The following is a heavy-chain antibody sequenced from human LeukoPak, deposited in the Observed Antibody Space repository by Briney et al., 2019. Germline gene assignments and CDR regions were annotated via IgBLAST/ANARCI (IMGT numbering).Heavy chain of an antibody. Sequence: GGSLRLSCAASGFTFDDYAMHWVRQAPGKGLEWVSLINGDGGTYYADSVKGRFTISRDNSKNSLYLQMNSLRTEDTALYHCAKGGSYYGSGSYYYRWFDPWGQGTQVTVSS. J-gene: IGHJ5*02. CDR2: INGDGGT. V-gene: IGHV3-43*02. D-gene: IGHD3-10*01. CDR3: AKGGSYYGSGSYYYRWFDP. CDR1: GFTFDDYA.